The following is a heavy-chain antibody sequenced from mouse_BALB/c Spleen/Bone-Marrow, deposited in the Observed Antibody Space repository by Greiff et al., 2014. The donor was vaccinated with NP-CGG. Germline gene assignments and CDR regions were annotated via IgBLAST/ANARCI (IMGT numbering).Heavy chain of an antibody. CDR1: GYTFTDYY. CDR3: ARGGYYRYDGFAY. CDR2: IYPGNGNT. V-gene: IGHV1-77*01. J-gene: IGHJ3*01. Sequence: VQLQQSGAELARPGASVKLSCKASGYTFTDYYINWVRRRTGQGLEWIGEIYPGNGNTYYNEKFKGKATLTADKSSSTAYMQLSSLTSEDSAVYFCARGGYYRYDGFAYWGQETLVTVSA. D-gene: IGHD2-14*01.